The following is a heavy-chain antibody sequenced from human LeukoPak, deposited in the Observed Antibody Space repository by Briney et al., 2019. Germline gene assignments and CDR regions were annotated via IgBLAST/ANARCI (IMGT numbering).Heavy chain of an antibody. J-gene: IGHJ4*02. CDR2: INHSGST. D-gene: IGHD4/OR15-4a*01. Sequence: SETLSLTCAVYGGSFSGYYWSWIRQPPGKGLEWIGEINHSGSTNYNPSLKSRVTISVDTSKNQFSLKLSSVTAADTAVYYYARLRVLWWKIDYWGQGTLVTVSS. V-gene: IGHV4-34*01. CDR1: GGSFSGYY. CDR3: ARLRVLWWKIDY.